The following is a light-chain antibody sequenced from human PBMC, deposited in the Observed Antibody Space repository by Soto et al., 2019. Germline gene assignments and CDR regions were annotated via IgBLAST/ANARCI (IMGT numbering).Light chain of an antibody. Sequence: IVLTQSPGTLSLSPGERGTLSCRASQSVPKSYLAWYQQRPGQAPRLLIYDASNRATGIPDRFSGSESGTDFTLTISRLEPEDFSVYYCHQYAWSPLTFGQGTRLEIK. CDR2: DAS. CDR1: QSVPKSY. CDR3: HQYAWSPLT. J-gene: IGKJ5*01. V-gene: IGKV3-20*01.